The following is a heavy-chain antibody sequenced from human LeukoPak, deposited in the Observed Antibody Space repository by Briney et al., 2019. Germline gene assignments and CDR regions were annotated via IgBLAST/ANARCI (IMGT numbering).Heavy chain of an antibody. V-gene: IGHV3-23*01. CDR1: GGSISSSSYY. J-gene: IGHJ4*02. D-gene: IGHD4-17*01. CDR2: IIASGGTS. Sequence: SSVTLSLPCTVSGGSISSSSYYGGWGRKSPGKGLEWLSAIIASGGTSYYADSVKGRCTISRDNSKNTLFLQMNSLRAEDTAVYYCAKDFGDRFYYFDSWGQGTLVTVSS. CDR3: AKDFGDRFYYFDS.